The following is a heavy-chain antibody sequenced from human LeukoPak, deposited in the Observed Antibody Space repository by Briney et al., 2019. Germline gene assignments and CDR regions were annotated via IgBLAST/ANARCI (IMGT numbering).Heavy chain of an antibody. J-gene: IGHJ4*02. CDR1: GGSISSYY. CDR2: IYYSGST. CDR3: ARDQEYSNLQIDY. D-gene: IGHD6-6*01. Sequence: PSETLSLTCTVSGGSISSYYWSWIRQPPGKGLEWIGYIYYSGSTNYNPSLKSRVTISVDTSKNQFSLKLSSVTAADTAVYYCARDQEYSNLQIDYWGQGTLVTVSS. V-gene: IGHV4-59*01.